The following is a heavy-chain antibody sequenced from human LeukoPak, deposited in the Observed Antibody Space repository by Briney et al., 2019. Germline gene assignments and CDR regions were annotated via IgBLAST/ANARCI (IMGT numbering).Heavy chain of an antibody. CDR1: GGSISSSFNY. J-gene: IGHJ5*02. CDR2: IYESGSA. D-gene: IGHD3-16*01. CDR3: ARHYGP. V-gene: IGHV4-39*01. Sequence: SETLSLTCTVSGGSISSSFNYWAWIRQPPGKGLEWIGSIYESGSAYYNPSLKSRITMSVGTSENQFSPKLTSVTAADTAVYYCARHYGPWGQGTLVTVSS.